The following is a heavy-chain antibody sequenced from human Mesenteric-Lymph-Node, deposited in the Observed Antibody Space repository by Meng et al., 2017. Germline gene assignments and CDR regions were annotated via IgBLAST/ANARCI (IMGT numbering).Heavy chain of an antibody. J-gene: IGHJ4*02. CDR2: FVNYRDT. D-gene: IGHD3-10*01. Sequence: QVLLLHSGPVVEKLGHSGRVSRKAQPYAFGTYGISWVRQAPGLGLEWMGWFVNYRDTYPAPKFQDRVTMTTDTHTNTVIMELRSLTSDDTAVYYCVKGTPGRSYCDYWGQGTLVTVSS. V-gene: IGHV1-18*01. CDR1: PYAFGTYG. CDR3: VKGTPGRSYCDY.